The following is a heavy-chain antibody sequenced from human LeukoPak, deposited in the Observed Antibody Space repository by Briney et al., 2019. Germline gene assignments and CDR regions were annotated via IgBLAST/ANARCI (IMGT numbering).Heavy chain of an antibody. CDR3: ARDPLYTGNYFGGSFDI. D-gene: IGHD1-7*01. Sequence: PGGSLRLSCRASGFTFSDYYMSWIRQAPGKGLEWISYISGSGDTIYYADSVKGRFTISRDNAEKSLYLQMNSLRAEDTALYYCARDPLYTGNYFGGSFDIWGQGTMVTVSS. CDR2: ISGSGDTI. V-gene: IGHV3-11*01. J-gene: IGHJ3*02. CDR1: GFTFSDYY.